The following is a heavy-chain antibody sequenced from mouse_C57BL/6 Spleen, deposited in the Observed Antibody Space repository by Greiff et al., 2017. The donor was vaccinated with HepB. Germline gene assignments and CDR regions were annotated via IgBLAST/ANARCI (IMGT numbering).Heavy chain of an antibody. J-gene: IGHJ4*01. CDR2: IYPGDGDT. CDR3: VCVSPQTGTGAMDY. D-gene: IGHD4-1*01. CDR1: GYAFSSSW. Sequence: QVQLQQSGPELVKPGASVKISCKASGYAFSSSWMNWVKQRPGKGLEWIGRIYPGDGDTNYNGKFKGKATLTADKSSSTAYMQLSSLTSEDSAVYFCVCVSPQTGTGAMDYWGQGTSVTVSS. V-gene: IGHV1-82*01.